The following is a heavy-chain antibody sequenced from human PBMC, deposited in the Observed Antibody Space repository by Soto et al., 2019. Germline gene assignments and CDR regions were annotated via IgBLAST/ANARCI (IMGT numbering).Heavy chain of an antibody. CDR3: AKNRDYDYDAIDV. J-gene: IGHJ3*01. CDR2: TTGNSALT. CDR1: GFTFSRNA. V-gene: IGHV3-23*01. Sequence: GGSLRLFCAGSGFTFSRNAMTWVCHAPEKGLEWVSGTTGNSALTYYADSVKGRFTISRDNSKRTLYLHMITLSADDTDVYYCAKNRDYDYDAIDVWGQGRVVTVS. D-gene: IGHD3-16*01.